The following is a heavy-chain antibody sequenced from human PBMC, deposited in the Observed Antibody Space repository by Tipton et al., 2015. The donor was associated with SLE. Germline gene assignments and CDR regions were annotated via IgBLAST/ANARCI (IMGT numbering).Heavy chain of an antibody. V-gene: IGHV4-30-2*01. J-gene: IGHJ3*02. CDR1: GGSISSGGYS. D-gene: IGHD5-18*01. Sequence: TLSLTCAVSGGSISSGGYSWSWIRQPPGKGLEWIGYIYHSGSTYYNPSLKSRVTISVDRSKNQFSLKLSSVTAADTAVYYCARDGWIQLWSAFDIWGQGTMVTVSS. CDR3: ARDGWIQLWSAFDI. CDR2: IYHSGST.